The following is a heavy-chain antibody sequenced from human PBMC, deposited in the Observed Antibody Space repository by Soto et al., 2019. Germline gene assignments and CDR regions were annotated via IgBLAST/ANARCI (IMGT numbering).Heavy chain of an antibody. CDR2: ISYDGSNK. CDR1: GFTFSSYA. Sequence: GGSLRLSCAASGFTFSSYAMHWVRQAPGKGLEWVAVISYDGSNKYYADSVKGRFTISRDNSKNTLYLQMNSLRAEDTAVYYCARDGYCSGGSCYSVPVFDYWGQGTLVTVSS. V-gene: IGHV3-30*04. D-gene: IGHD2-15*01. J-gene: IGHJ4*02. CDR3: ARDGYCSGGSCYSVPVFDY.